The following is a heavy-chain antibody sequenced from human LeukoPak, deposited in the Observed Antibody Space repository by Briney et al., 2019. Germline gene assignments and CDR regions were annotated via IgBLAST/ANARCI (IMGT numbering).Heavy chain of an antibody. CDR1: GYTFTSYG. J-gene: IGHJ5*02. Sequence: ASVKVSCKASGYTFTSYGISWVRQAPGQGLEWMGWINPNSGVTNYAQKFQGRVIVTRDTSSSTAYMELTNLRSDDTAVYYCARVGGYLSWFDPWGQGTLVTVSS. D-gene: IGHD2-15*01. CDR3: ARVGGYLSWFDP. V-gene: IGHV1-2*02. CDR2: INPNSGVT.